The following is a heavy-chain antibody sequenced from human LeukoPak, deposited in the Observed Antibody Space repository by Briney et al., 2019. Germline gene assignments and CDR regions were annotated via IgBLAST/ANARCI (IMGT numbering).Heavy chain of an antibody. CDR2: IYWDDDK. CDR1: GFSLSTSGVG. D-gene: IGHD2-8*01. V-gene: IGHV2-5*02. CDR3: ARRYCTNGVCLAPFDY. Sequence: SGPTLVKPTQTLTLTCTFSGFSLSTSGVGVGWIRQPPGKALEWLALIYWDDDKRYSPSLKSRLTITKDTSKNQVVLTMTNMDPVDTATYYCARRYCTNGVCLAPFDYWGQGTLVTVSS. J-gene: IGHJ4*02.